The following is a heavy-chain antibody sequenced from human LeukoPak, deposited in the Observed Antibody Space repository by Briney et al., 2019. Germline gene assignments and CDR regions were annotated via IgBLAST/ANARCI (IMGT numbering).Heavy chain of an antibody. Sequence: ASVKVSCKASGYTFTGYYMHWVRQAPGQGLEWMGWINPNSGGTNYAQKFQGWVTITRNTSISTAYMELSSLRSEDTAVYYCARALYGHKRGNDYWGQGTLVTVSS. CDR2: INPNSGGT. CDR1: GYTFTGYY. D-gene: IGHD7-27*01. CDR3: ARALYGHKRGNDY. J-gene: IGHJ4*02. V-gene: IGHV1-2*04.